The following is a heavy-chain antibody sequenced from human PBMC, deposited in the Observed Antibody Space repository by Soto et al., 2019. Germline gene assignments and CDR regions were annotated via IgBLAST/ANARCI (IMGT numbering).Heavy chain of an antibody. CDR1: GFTFSSYS. V-gene: IGHV3-21*01. J-gene: IGHJ4*02. CDR2: ISSSSSYI. CDR3: ARVGYDILTGFY. Sequence: PGGSLRLSCAASGFTFSSYSMNWVRQAPGKGLEWVSSISSSSSYIYYADSVKGRFTISRDNAKNSLYLQMNSLRAEDTAVYYYARVGYDILTGFYWGQGTLVTVSS. D-gene: IGHD3-9*01.